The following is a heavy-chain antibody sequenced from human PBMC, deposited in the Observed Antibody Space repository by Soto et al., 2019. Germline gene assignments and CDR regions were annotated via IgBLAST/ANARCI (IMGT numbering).Heavy chain of an antibody. CDR1: GFTFSSYA. CDR3: AKENGYSSSGFELDY. D-gene: IGHD6-13*01. V-gene: IGHV3-23*01. CDR2: ISGSGGST. J-gene: IGHJ4*02. Sequence: EVQLLESGGGLVQPGGSLRLSCAASGFTFSSYAMSWVRQAPGKGLEWVSAISGSGGSTYYADSVKGRFTISRDNSKNPLDLQMNSRRAEATAVYYCAKENGYSSSGFELDYWGQGTLVTVSS.